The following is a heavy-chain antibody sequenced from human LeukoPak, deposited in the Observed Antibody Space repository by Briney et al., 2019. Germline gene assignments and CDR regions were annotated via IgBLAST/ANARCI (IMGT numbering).Heavy chain of an antibody. D-gene: IGHD3-10*01. Sequence: GGSLRLSCAASGFTFSSYGMHWVRQAPGKGLEWVAFIRYDGSNKYYADSVKGRFTISGDNSKNTLYLQMNSLRAEDTAVYYCARVSYYYGSGSYRPTAVYYFDYWGQGTLVTVSS. V-gene: IGHV3-30*02. CDR1: GFTFSSYG. CDR2: IRYDGSNK. J-gene: IGHJ4*02. CDR3: ARVSYYYGSGSYRPTAVYYFDY.